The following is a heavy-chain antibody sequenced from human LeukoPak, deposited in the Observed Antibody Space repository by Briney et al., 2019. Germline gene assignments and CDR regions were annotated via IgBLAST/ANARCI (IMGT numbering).Heavy chain of an antibody. CDR1: GFTFSNYA. V-gene: IGHV3-23*01. J-gene: IGHJ4*02. CDR3: AKGLWCGGGTCFSNYFDY. Sequence: GGSLRLSCAASGFTFSNYAMSWVRQAPGKGLEWVSVISDSGGSTYYADSVKGRFTISRDNSKNTLYLQMNSLGAEDTAVYYCAKGLWCGGGTCFSNYFDYWGQGTLVTVSS. D-gene: IGHD2-15*01. CDR2: ISDSGGST.